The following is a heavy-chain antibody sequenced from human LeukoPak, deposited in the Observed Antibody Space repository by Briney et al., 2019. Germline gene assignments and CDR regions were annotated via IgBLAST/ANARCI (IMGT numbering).Heavy chain of an antibody. J-gene: IGHJ4*02. Sequence: GGSLRLSCAASGFTFSSYGMHWVRQAPGKGLEWVAVIWNDGSKKYYADSVKGRFTISRDNSKNTLYLQMKSLRAEDTAVYYCARQPYYYDSSGYYGDFDYWGQGTLVTVSS. CDR2: IWNDGSKK. D-gene: IGHD3-22*01. V-gene: IGHV3-33*08. CDR3: ARQPYYYDSSGYYGDFDY. CDR1: GFTFSSYG.